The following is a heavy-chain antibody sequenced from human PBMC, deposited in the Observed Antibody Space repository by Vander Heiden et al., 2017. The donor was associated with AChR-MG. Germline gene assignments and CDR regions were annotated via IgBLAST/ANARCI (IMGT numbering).Heavy chain of an antibody. Sequence: EVRLLESGGGLVQPGGSLRLSCAAPGFTFGSYAMSWVRQAPGKGLECVSAISGSGDSTYYADSVKGWFTISRDNSKNTLYLQMNSLRAEDTAVYYCAKSRSGFLYWYFDLWGRGTLVTVSS. J-gene: IGHJ2*01. CDR3: AKSRSGFLYWYFDL. D-gene: IGHD3-22*01. V-gene: IGHV3-23*01. CDR2: ISGSGDST. CDR1: GFTFGSYA.